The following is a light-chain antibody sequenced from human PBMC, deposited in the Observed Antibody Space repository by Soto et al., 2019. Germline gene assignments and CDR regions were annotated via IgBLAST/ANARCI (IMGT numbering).Light chain of an antibody. J-gene: IGKJ1*01. CDR2: DAS. Sequence: ETVMTQSPATLSVSPGERATLSCRASQSVSNLLAWYQQKPGQTPRLLIYDASTRATGIPARFSGSGSGTDFTLTISSLQSEDFAIYYCQQYHTWWTFGQGTKVEIK. CDR3: QQYHTWWT. V-gene: IGKV3-15*01. CDR1: QSVSNL.